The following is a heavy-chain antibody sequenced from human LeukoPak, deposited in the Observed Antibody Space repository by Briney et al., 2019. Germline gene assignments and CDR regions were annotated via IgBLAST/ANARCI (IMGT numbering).Heavy chain of an antibody. CDR3: ARNRLGYSNARYWFDT. D-gene: IGHD6-13*01. V-gene: IGHV4-61*02. Sequence: SETPSLTCTLSGGSISSGSSSGSWIRLPAGEGLEWIGRSSTGGSTRYNAALKSRLTISVDTSKIQFSLKLNSVTAADAAMYYCARNRLGYSNARYWFDTWGRGTLVFVSS. CDR1: GGSISSGSSS. CDR2: SSTGGST. J-gene: IGHJ5*02.